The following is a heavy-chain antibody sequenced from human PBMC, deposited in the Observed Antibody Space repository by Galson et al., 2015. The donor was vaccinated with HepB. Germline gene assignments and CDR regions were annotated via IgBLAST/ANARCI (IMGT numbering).Heavy chain of an antibody. Sequence: VKVSCKASGYTLTNYHSHWVRQAPGQGPEWMGKIFAGGGSTRYAERFQGRVTLTRDSSTSTIYMEVSSLRSDDTAVYYCARETPDTYYFDYWGQGTLVTVSS. J-gene: IGHJ4*02. CDR3: ARETPDTYYFDY. V-gene: IGHV1-46*01. D-gene: IGHD2-15*01. CDR1: GYTLTNYH. CDR2: IFAGGGST.